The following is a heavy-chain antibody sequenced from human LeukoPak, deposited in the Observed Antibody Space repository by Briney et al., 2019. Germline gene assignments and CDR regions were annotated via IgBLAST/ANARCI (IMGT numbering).Heavy chain of an antibody. D-gene: IGHD2-21*02. CDR3: ARDKLAYCGGDCYPDA. CDR1: GFTFSSYG. CDR2: ISSGSTYI. J-gene: IGHJ5*02. Sequence: GGSLRLSCAVSGFTFSSYGMNWVRQAPGRGLEWVSSISSGSTYIYYAGSVNGRFTISRDNGKNSLYLQMNSLRAEDTALYYCARDKLAYCGGDCYPDAWGQGTLVTVSS. V-gene: IGHV3-21*01.